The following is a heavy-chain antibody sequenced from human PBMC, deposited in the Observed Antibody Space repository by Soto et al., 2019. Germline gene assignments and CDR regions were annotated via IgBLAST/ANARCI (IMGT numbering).Heavy chain of an antibody. CDR1: GYGFTRYY. CDR3: ARGRDYGDNDLDP. Sequence: KGACNAAGYGFTRYYMHRVRQALGQGLEWMGIINPSGGSTSYAQKFQGRVTMTRDTSTSTVYMELSSLRSEDTAVYYCARGRDYGDNDLDPWAQRTLVTVSS. CDR2: INPSGGST. D-gene: IGHD4-17*01. V-gene: IGHV1-46*01. J-gene: IGHJ5*02.